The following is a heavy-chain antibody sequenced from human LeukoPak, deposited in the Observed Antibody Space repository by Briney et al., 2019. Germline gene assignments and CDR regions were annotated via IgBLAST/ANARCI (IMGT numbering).Heavy chain of an antibody. CDR3: ARDRGAWNDDGFDY. Sequence: SETLSLTCTVSGYSISSGYYWGWIRQPPGKGLEWIGSIYHSGSTYYNPSLKSRVTISVDTSKNQFSLKLSSVTAADTAVYYCARDRGAWNDDGFDYWGQGTLVTVSS. J-gene: IGHJ4*02. CDR2: IYHSGST. CDR1: GYSISSGYY. D-gene: IGHD1-1*01. V-gene: IGHV4-38-2*02.